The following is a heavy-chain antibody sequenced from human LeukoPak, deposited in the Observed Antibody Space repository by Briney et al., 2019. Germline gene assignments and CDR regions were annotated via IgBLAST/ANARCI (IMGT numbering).Heavy chain of an antibody. CDR3: ARGPTNGQAFDY. D-gene: IGHD2-8*01. J-gene: IGHJ4*02. CDR1: GFTFSSSW. V-gene: IGHV3-7*01. Sequence: GGSLRLSCAASGFTFSSSWMTWVRQAPGKGLEWVASIREDGSEKTSVDSVKGRFTISRDNAKNSLYLQMDRMRAEDTAVYYCARGPTNGQAFDYWGQGTLVSVSS. CDR2: IREDGSEK.